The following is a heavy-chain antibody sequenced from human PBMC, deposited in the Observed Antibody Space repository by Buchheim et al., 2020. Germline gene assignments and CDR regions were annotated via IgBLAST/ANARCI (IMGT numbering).Heavy chain of an antibody. J-gene: IGHJ5*02. CDR3: ARGQTYDFLTGNYGWFDP. Sequence: QVQLQQWGAGLLKPSETLSLTCAVYGGSVSGYYWNWIRQPPGKGLEWIGEINPSGRTNYNPSLKSRVTMSLDMSKNQFSLMLSSVAAADMAVYYCARGQTYDFLTGNYGWFDPWGQGTL. D-gene: IGHD3-9*01. CDR2: INPSGRT. CDR1: GGSVSGYY. V-gene: IGHV4-34*01.